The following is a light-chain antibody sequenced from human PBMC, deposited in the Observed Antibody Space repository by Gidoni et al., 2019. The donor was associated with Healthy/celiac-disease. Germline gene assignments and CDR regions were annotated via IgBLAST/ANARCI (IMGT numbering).Light chain of an antibody. J-gene: IGKJ1*01. CDR3: QQYNSYSRT. Sequence: DIQMTQSPSTLSASVGDRVTITCRAIQSISSWLAWYQQKPGKAPKLLIYKASSLESGVPSRFSGSGSGTEFTLTISSLQPDDFATYYCQQYNSYSRTFXXXTKVEIK. CDR1: QSISSW. CDR2: KAS. V-gene: IGKV1-5*03.